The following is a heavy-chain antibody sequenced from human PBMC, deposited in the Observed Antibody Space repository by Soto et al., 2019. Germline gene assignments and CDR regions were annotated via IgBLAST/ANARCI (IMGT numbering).Heavy chain of an antibody. D-gene: IGHD3-16*01. Sequence: QLQLQESGPGLVKPSETLSLTCTVSGGSISSSSYYWGWIRQPPGKGLEWIGSIYYSGSTYYNPSLKSRVTISVDTSKNQFSLKLSSVTAADTAVYYCARHKMDLGYYGMDVWGQGTTVTVSS. V-gene: IGHV4-39*01. CDR1: GGSISSSSYY. CDR3: ARHKMDLGYYGMDV. J-gene: IGHJ6*02. CDR2: IYYSGST.